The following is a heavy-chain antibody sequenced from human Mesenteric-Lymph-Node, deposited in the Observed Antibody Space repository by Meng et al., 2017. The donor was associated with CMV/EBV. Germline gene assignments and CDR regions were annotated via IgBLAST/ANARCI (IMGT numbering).Heavy chain of an antibody. CDR1: GGSFSDYY. CDR3: ARDGGSAPDY. J-gene: IGHJ4*02. V-gene: IGHV3-66*01. Sequence: LTCAVYGGSFSDYYWTWIRQPPGKGLEWVSVIYSGGSTYYADSVKGRFTISRDNSKNTLYLQMNSLRAEDTAVYYCARDGGSAPDYWGQGTLVTVSS. CDR2: IYSGGST. D-gene: IGHD3-16*01.